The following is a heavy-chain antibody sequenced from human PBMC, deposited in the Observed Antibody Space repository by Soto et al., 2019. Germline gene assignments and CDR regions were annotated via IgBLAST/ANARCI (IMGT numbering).Heavy chain of an antibody. J-gene: IGHJ4*02. V-gene: IGHV3-30*18. CDR3: AKDLTDILTGSPNALDY. D-gene: IGHD3-9*01. CDR1: GFTFSSYG. Sequence: GGSLRLSCAASGFTFSSYGMHWVRQAPGKGLEWVAVISYDGSNKYYADSVKGRFTISRDNSKNTLYLQMNSLRAEDTAVYYCAKDLTDILTGSPNALDYWGQGTLVTVSS. CDR2: ISYDGSNK.